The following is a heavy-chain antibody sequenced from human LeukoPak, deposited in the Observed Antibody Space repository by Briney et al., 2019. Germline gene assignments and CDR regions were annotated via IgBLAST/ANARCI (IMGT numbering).Heavy chain of an antibody. CDR1: GLTFRSYA. D-gene: IGHD3-22*01. J-gene: IGHJ4*02. V-gene: IGHV3-23*01. CDR3: AKASMIVVVITFDIDY. CDR2: IYGAGSTT. Sequence: GGSLRLSRVASGLTFRSYAMNWVRQAPGKGLEWVSSIYGAGSTTYYADSVKGRFTISRDNSKNTLYLQMNSLRAEDTAVYYCAKASMIVVVITFDIDYWGQGTLVTVSS.